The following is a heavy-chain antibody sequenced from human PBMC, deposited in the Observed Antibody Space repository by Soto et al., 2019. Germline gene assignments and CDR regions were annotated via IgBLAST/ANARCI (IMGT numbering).Heavy chain of an antibody. CDR3: ASLKIPLVDTAMVIDGMDV. J-gene: IGHJ6*02. CDR2: IGTAGDT. Sequence: GGSLRLSCAASGFTFSSYDMHWVRQAPGKGLEWVSAIGTAGDTYYPGSVKGRFTISRENAKNSLYLQMNSLRAEDTAVYYCASLKIPLVDTAMVIDGMDVWGQGTTVTVSS. CDR1: GFTFSSYD. V-gene: IGHV3-13*01. D-gene: IGHD5-18*01.